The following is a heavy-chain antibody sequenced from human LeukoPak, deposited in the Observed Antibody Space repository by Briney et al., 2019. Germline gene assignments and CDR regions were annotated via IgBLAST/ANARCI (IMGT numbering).Heavy chain of an antibody. Sequence: SVRVSSKASGGTFIIYAISWVRQAPGQGLGWMGRIIPILGIANYAQKFQGRVTITADKSTSTAYMELSSLRSEDTAVYYCATLTAPYAFDIWGQGTMVTVSS. CDR2: IIPILGIA. J-gene: IGHJ3*02. CDR1: GGTFIIYA. V-gene: IGHV1-69*04. CDR3: ATLTAPYAFDI. D-gene: IGHD7-27*01.